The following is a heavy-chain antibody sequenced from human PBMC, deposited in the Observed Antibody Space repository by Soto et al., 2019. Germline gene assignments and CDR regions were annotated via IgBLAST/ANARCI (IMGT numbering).Heavy chain of an antibody. D-gene: IGHD5-18*01. V-gene: IGHV3-21*01. Sequence: LRLSCAASGFTFSSYSMNWVRQPPGKGLEWVSSISSSSSYIYYAVSVKGRFTIARDNAKNSLDLQMNSLRAVDTAVYYCARRGHTAFYFDYWGLGTLVTVSS. CDR3: ARRGHTAFYFDY. J-gene: IGHJ4*02. CDR2: ISSSSSYI. CDR1: GFTFSSYS.